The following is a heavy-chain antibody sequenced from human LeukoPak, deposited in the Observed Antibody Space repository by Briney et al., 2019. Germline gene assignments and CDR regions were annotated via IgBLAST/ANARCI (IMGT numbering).Heavy chain of an antibody. D-gene: IGHD2-15*01. CDR3: ARGTHPNYCSGGSCFNWFDP. CDR1: GGTISSGGYS. V-gene: IGHV4-30-2*01. J-gene: IGHJ5*02. Sequence: PSETLSFTCAGSGGTISSGGYSWSWIRQPPGKSREWNGYSYHSGNTYYNPSLKSRVTISGDRSKSQFSLKLSSVTAADTAVYYCARGTHPNYCSGGSCFNWFDPWGQGTLVTVSS. CDR2: SYHSGNT.